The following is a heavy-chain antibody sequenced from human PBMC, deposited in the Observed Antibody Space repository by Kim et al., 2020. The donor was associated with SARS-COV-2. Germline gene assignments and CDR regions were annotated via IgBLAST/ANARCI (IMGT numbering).Heavy chain of an antibody. D-gene: IGHD2-15*01. CDR1: GFTFSSYS. CDR3: ASVGARSGYCSGGSCPFFDY. J-gene: IGHJ4*02. Sequence: GGSLRLSCAASGFTFSSYSMNWVRQAPGKGLEWVSYISSSSSTIYYADSVKGRFTISRDNAKNSLYLQMNSLRDEDTAVYDCASVGARSGYCSGGSCPFFDYWGEGTLVTVSS. CDR2: ISSSSSTI. V-gene: IGHV3-48*02.